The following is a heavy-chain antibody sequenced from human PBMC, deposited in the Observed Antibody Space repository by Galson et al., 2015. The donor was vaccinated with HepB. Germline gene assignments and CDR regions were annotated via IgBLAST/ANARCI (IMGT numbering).Heavy chain of an antibody. V-gene: IGHV1-69*06. CDR2: IIPIFGTA. CDR3: ARGSVRLGELGPRRWRNWFDP. CDR1: GGTFSSYA. Sequence: SVKVSCKASGGTFSSYAISWVRQAPGQGLEWMGGIIPIFGTANYAQKFQGRVTITADKSTSTAYMELSSLRSEDTAVYYCARGSVRLGELGPRRWRNWFDPWGQGT. J-gene: IGHJ5*02. D-gene: IGHD3-16*01.